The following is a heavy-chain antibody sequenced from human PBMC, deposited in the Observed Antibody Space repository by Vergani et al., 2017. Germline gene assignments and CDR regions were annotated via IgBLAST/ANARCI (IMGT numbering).Heavy chain of an antibody. J-gene: IGHJ4*02. CDR3: ARSRIYYGAGSPDY. D-gene: IGHD3-10*01. CDR1: GASVNSYY. V-gene: IGHV4-59*02. CDR2: VSFRGDT. Sequence: QVKLQESGPGLVKPSETLSLTCTVSGASVNSYYWSWIRQPPGKGLEWMGYVSFRGDTLYDPSVKGRMTISLNTSSNQFSLYLTSVTAAGTAVYYCARSRIYYGAGSPDYWGQGTLVTVS.